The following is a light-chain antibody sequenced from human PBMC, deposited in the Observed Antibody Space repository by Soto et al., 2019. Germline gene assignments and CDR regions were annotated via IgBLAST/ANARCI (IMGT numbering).Light chain of an antibody. J-gene: IGKJ2*01. CDR2: AAS. CDR1: QCISSY. V-gene: IGKV1-9*01. CDR3: HQLNSYQPYT. Sequence: DIQLTQSPSFLSASVGDRVTITCRASQCISSYLAWYQQKPGKAPKLLIYAASTLQSGVPSRFSVRGSGKDFTRTKISLQTEEYANYYGHQLNSYQPYTFGQGTKQEIK.